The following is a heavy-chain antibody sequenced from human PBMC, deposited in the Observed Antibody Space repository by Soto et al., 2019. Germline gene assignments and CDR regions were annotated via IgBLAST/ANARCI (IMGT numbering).Heavy chain of an antibody. V-gene: IGHV4-4*07. CDR2: LNTYGNT. CDR3: GRESGETWDYEAS. J-gene: IGHJ5*02. Sequence: SETLSLTCTVSGDSISSYRWSWIRQPAGKGLEWIGRLNTYGNTHYNPSLKSRVTVSVDTSRNQFFLTLRSVTAADSAVYHCGRESGETWDYEASWGQGTPVTVSS. D-gene: IGHD1-7*01. CDR1: GDSISSYR.